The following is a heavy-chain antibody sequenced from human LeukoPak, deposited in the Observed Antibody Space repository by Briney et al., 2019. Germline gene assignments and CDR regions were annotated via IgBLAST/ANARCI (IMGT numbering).Heavy chain of an antibody. CDR1: GFTFSDHY. CDR3: TRRRFYFDY. Sequence: GGSLRLSCAASGFTFSDHYMDWIRQAPGKGLEWVGRIGNRVNAYTTEYAASVKGRFTISRDDSKNSLYLQMNSLKTEDTAVYYCTRRRFYFDYWGQGTLVTVSS. CDR2: IGNRVNAYTT. V-gene: IGHV3-72*01. J-gene: IGHJ4*02.